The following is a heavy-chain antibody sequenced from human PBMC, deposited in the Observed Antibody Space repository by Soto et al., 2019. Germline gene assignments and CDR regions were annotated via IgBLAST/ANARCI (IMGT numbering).Heavy chain of an antibody. CDR3: ARKQADNVVAVGYYYYGMDV. CDR1: GFTFSSYG. Sequence: QVQLVESGGGVVRPGRSLRLSCAASGFTFSSYGMHWVRQAPGKGLEWVAVISYDGSNKYYADSVKGRFTISRDNSKNTLYLQMNSLRAEDTAVYYCARKQADNVVAVGYYYYGMDVWGQGTTVTVSS. J-gene: IGHJ6*02. CDR2: ISYDGSNK. D-gene: IGHD2-15*01. V-gene: IGHV3-30*03.